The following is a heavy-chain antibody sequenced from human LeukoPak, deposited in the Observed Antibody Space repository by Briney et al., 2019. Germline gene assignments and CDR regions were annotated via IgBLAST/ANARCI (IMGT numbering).Heavy chain of an antibody. CDR2: IRHDGSDK. CDR3: AKDPGGYQLDP. V-gene: IGHV3-30*02. Sequence: GGSLRLSCAASGFAFSTYWMSWVRQAPGRGLEWVAFIRHDGSDKYYADSVKGRFTISRDNSKNTVYLQMNSLRPEDTALYYCAKDPGGYQLDPWGQGTLVTVSS. CDR1: GFAFSTYW. J-gene: IGHJ5*02. D-gene: IGHD2-2*01.